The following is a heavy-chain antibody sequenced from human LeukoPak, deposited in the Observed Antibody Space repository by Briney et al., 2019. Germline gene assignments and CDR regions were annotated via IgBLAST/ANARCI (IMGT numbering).Heavy chain of an antibody. CDR3: ARGKVHDY. J-gene: IGHJ4*02. CDR1: GGSFSGYY. CDR2: IKQDGSGE. Sequence: ETLSLTCAVYGGSFSGYYWSWVRQAPGKGLEWVANIKQDGSGEFCVDSVKGRFTFSRDNAKNSLYLQMNSLRAEDTAMYYCARGKVHDYWGQGTPVTVSS. V-gene: IGHV3-7*01.